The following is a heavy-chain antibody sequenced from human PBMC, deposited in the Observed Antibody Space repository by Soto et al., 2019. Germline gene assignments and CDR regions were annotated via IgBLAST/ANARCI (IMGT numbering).Heavy chain of an antibody. V-gene: IGHV4-59*01. D-gene: IGHD6-25*01. Sequence: PSETLSLTCTVSGGSISSDYWSWIRQPPGKGLEWIGYIYYSGSTNYNPSLKSRLTMSVDTSRNEFSLRLSSVTTADTAMYYCAREQRYSSARFHDTFDIWGQGTLVTVSS. CDR3: AREQRYSSARFHDTFDI. CDR2: IYYSGST. CDR1: GGSISSDY. J-gene: IGHJ3*02.